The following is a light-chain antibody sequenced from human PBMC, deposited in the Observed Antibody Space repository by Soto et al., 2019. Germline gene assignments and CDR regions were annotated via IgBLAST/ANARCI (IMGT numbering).Light chain of an antibody. Sequence: EIQMTQSPSSLSASVGDTVTITCRASQSITNYLTWYQQKPGKAPSLLIFAAYNLQDGVPSRFSGSGSGRDFSLTISSLQPEDFAAYYCQQYYSYPRTFGQGTKVDIK. CDR3: QQYYSYPRT. V-gene: IGKV1-39*01. CDR2: AAY. CDR1: QSITNY. J-gene: IGKJ1*01.